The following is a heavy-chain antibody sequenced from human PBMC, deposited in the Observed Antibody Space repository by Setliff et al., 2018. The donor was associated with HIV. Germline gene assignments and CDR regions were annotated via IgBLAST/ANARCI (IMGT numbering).Heavy chain of an antibody. Sequence: SVKVSCKASGDTFSNYAISWVRQAPGQGLEWMGGIIPIFGTANYAQKFEGRVTITADKSTSTAYMEVNSLRFEETAVYYCARVFYYSAGSYSLDYWGQETLVTVSS. CDR2: IIPIFGTA. D-gene: IGHD3-10*01. V-gene: IGHV1-69*06. CDR3: ARVFYYSAGSYSLDY. CDR1: GDTFSNYA. J-gene: IGHJ4*01.